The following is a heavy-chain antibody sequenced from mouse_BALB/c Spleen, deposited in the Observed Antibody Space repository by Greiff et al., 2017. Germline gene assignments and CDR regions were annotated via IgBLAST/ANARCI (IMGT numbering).Heavy chain of an antibody. V-gene: IGHV1-5*01. CDR1: GYSFTSYW. Sequence: EVQLQQSGTVLARPGASVKMSCKASGYSFTSYWMHWVKQRPGQGLEWIGAIYPGNSDTSYNQKFKGKAKLTAVTSASTAYMELSSLTNEDSAVYDCTRRGDYRYDSDYWGQGTTLTVSS. CDR3: TRRGDYRYDSDY. CDR2: IYPGNSDT. J-gene: IGHJ2*01. D-gene: IGHD2-14*01.